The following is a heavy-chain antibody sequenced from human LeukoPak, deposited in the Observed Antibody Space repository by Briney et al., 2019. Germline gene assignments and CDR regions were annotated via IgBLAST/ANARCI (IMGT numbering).Heavy chain of an antibody. J-gene: IGHJ4*02. CDR3: AKDRIAAGN. V-gene: IGHV3-9*01. CDR1: GFTFDDYA. D-gene: IGHD6-13*01. CDR2: ISWNSGSI. Sequence: GRSLRLPCAASGFTFDDYAMHWVRQAPGKGLEWVSGISWNSGSIGHADSVKGRFTISRDNAKNSLYLQMNSLRAEDTALYYCAKDRIAAGNWGQGTLVTVSS.